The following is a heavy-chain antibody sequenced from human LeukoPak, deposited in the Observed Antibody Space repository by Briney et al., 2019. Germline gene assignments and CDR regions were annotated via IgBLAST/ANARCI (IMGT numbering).Heavy chain of an antibody. CDR2: INHSGST. V-gene: IGHV4-34*01. D-gene: IGHD2-2*03. CDR3: ARGPGYCSSTSCYRGYYYYYGMDV. J-gene: IGHJ6*02. CDR1: GGSFSGYY. Sequence: PSETLSLTCAVYGGSFSGYYWSWIRQPPGKGLEWIGEINHSGSTNYNPSLKSRVTISVDTSKNQFSLKLSSVTAADTAVYYCARGPGYCSSTSCYRGYYYYYGMDVWGQGTTVTVPS.